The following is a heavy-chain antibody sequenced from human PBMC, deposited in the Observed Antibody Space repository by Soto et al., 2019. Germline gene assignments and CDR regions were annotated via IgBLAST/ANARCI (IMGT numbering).Heavy chain of an antibody. CDR2: ISGSGGST. Sequence: GGSLRLSCAASGFTFSSYAMSWVRQAPGKGLEWVSAISGSGGSTYYADSVKGRFTISRDNSKNTLYLQMNSLRAEDTAVYYCAKAEVSGWYVDYFDYWGQGTLVTVSS. CDR3: AKAEVSGWYVDYFDY. V-gene: IGHV3-23*01. D-gene: IGHD6-19*01. CDR1: GFTFSSYA. J-gene: IGHJ4*02.